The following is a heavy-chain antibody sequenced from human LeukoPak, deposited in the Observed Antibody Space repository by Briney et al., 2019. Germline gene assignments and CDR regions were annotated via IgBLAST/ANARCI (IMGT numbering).Heavy chain of an antibody. J-gene: IGHJ4*02. CDR3: AAFRDGYNWHLDY. Sequence: SETLSLTCTVSGASISNYYWSWIRQPPGKGLEWIGYIHYSGSTTYNPSLKSRVTISVDTSKKKFSLKLSSVTAADTAVYYCAAFRDGYNWHLDYWGQGTLVTVSS. D-gene: IGHD5-24*01. V-gene: IGHV4-59*08. CDR1: GASISNYY. CDR2: IHYSGST.